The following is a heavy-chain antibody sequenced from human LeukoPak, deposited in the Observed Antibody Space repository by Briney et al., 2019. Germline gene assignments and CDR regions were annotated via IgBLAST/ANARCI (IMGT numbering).Heavy chain of an antibody. CDR1: GDSVSVKSDV. J-gene: IGHJ3*02. CDR3: ARDADWAYDAFDI. D-gene: IGHD3-9*01. V-gene: IGHV6-1*01. Sequence: KSSQTLSLTCAISGDSVSVKSDVWNWIRQSPSRGLEWLGRTYYRSKWINDCATSVKSRIIISPDTSKNQFSLHLNSVTPEDTAVYYCARDADWAYDAFDIWGQGTMVTVSS. CDR2: TYYRSKWIN.